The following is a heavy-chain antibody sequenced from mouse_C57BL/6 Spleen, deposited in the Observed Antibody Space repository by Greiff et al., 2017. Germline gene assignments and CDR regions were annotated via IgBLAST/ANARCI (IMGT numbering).Heavy chain of an antibody. Sequence: QLQQSGAELVKPGASVKISCKASGYAFSSYWMNWVKQRPGKGLEWIGQIYPGDGDTNYNGKFKGKATLTADKSSSTAYMQLSSLTSEDSAVYFCASIYDGYPAWFAYWGQGTLVTVSA. CDR2: IYPGDGDT. V-gene: IGHV1-80*01. J-gene: IGHJ3*01. D-gene: IGHD2-3*01. CDR3: ASIYDGYPAWFAY. CDR1: GYAFSSYW.